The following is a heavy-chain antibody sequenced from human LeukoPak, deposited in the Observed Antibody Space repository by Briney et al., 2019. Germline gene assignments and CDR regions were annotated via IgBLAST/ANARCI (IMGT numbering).Heavy chain of an antibody. V-gene: IGHV3-23*01. CDR2: IAGSGGST. CDR3: AKDTSTYATSWSDY. D-gene: IGHD2-2*01. Sequence: GGSLRLSCVASGFTFSGYAMSWVRQAPGKGLEWVSAIAGSGGSTYYADSVKGRFTISRDNSENTLFLQMNSLRAEDTAVYHCAKDTSTYATSWSDYWGQGTLVTASS. CDR1: GFTFSGYA. J-gene: IGHJ4*02.